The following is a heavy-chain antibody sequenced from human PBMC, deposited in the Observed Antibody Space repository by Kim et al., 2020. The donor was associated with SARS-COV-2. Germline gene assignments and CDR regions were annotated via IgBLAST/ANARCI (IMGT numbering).Heavy chain of an antibody. D-gene: IGHD3-10*01. J-gene: IGHJ4*02. CDR1: GGSISSSNW. CDR2: IYHSGST. V-gene: IGHV4-4*02. Sequence: SETLSLTCAVSGGSISSSNWWSWVRQPPGKGLEWIGEIYHSGSTNYNPSLKSRVTISVDKSKNQFSLKLSSVTAADTAVYYCALSMVRGVITRQDFWGQGTLVTVSS. CDR3: ALSMVRGVITRQDF.